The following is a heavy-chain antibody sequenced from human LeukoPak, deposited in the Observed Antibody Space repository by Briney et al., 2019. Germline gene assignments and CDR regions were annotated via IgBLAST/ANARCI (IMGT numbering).Heavy chain of an antibody. J-gene: IGHJ6*03. CDR2: IIPIFGTA. Sequence: GSSVKVSCKASGGTFSNYAISWVRQAPGQGLEWMGGIIPIFGTANYAQKFQGRVTITTDESTSTAYMELSSLRSEDTAVYYCARHRGIVVEPADSHYYYMDVWGKGTTVTVSS. V-gene: IGHV1-69*05. D-gene: IGHD2-2*01. CDR1: GGTFSNYA. CDR3: ARHRGIVVEPADSHYYYMDV.